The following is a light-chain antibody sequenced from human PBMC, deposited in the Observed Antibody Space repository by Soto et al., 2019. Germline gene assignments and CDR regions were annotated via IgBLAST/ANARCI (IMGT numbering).Light chain of an antibody. Sequence: DIQMTQSPSTLSASVGDRVTVTCRASQSIGDWLAWFQQKPGKAPNLLIYKVSNLESGVPSRFSGSGSGTEFTLTISSLQPDDFATYYCQQYYSYSWTFGQGTKVEIK. CDR3: QQYYSYSWT. CDR1: QSIGDW. V-gene: IGKV1-5*03. CDR2: KVS. J-gene: IGKJ1*01.